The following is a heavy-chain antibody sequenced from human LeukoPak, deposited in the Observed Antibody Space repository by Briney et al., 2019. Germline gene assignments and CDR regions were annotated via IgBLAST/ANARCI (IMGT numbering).Heavy chain of an antibody. CDR3: AREQYQLLYGYYYMDV. V-gene: IGHV3-20*04. D-gene: IGHD2-2*02. CDR1: GFTFDDYG. J-gene: IGHJ6*03. CDR2: INWNGGST. Sequence: PTGGSLRLSCAGSGFTFDDYGMSWVRQGPGKGLEWVSGINWNGGSTGYADSVKGRFTISRDNAKNSLYLQMKSLRAEDTALYYCAREQYQLLYGYYYMDVWGKGTTVTVSS.